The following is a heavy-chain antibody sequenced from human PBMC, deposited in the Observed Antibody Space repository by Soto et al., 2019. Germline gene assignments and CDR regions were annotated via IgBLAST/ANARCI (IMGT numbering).Heavy chain of an antibody. CDR3: ARLAMATRRGYYGMDV. CDR2: ISAYDGNT. J-gene: IGHJ6*02. Sequence: ASVKVSCKASGYTFTSYGINWVRQAPGQGLEWLGWISAYDGNTNYAQILQGRVSMTTDTSTNTAYMEVRSLRSDDTAVYYCARLAMATRRGYYGMDVWGQGTTVTVSS. D-gene: IGHD5-12*01. CDR1: GYTFTSYG. V-gene: IGHV1-18*01.